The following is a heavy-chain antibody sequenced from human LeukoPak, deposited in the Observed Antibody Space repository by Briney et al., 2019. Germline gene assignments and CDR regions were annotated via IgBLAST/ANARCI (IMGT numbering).Heavy chain of an antibody. V-gene: IGHV1-2*02. J-gene: IGHJ3*02. D-gene: IGHD2-15*01. Sequence: ASVKVSCKASGYTFTGYYMHWVRQAPGQGLEWMGWINPNSGGTNYAQKFQGRVTMTRDTSISTAYMELSRLRSDDTAVYYCARDLDRYCSGGSCYLDAFDIWGQGTMVTVSS. CDR3: ARDLDRYCSGGSCYLDAFDI. CDR2: INPNSGGT. CDR1: GYTFTGYY.